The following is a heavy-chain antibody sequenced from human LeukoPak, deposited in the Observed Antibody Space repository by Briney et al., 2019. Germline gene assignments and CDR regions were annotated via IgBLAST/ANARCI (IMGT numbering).Heavy chain of an antibody. CDR1: GGSISSSSYY. J-gene: IGHJ3*02. CDR2: IYYSGST. D-gene: IGHD3-10*01. Sequence: SETLSLTCTVCGGSISSSSYYWGWIRQPPGKGLVWIGSIYYSGSTYYNPSLKSRVTISVDTSKNQFSLKLSSVTAADTAVYYCARRRRESAFDIWGQGTMVTVSS. V-gene: IGHV4-39*01. CDR3: ARRRRESAFDI.